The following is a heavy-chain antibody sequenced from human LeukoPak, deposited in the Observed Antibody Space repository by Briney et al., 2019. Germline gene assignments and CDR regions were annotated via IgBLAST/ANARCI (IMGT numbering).Heavy chain of an antibody. V-gene: IGHV3-23*01. CDR3: AKDRLGGPYFFHY. CDR1: GFSFSNYG. D-gene: IGHD3-16*01. Sequence: GGSLRLSCAASGFSFSNYGMSWVRQAPGKGLEWVSSISSGGDNTYYADSVKGRFTISRDNSKNTLYLQINSLRAEDTAVYFCAKDRLGGPYFFHYWGQGTLVTVSS. CDR2: ISSGGDNT. J-gene: IGHJ4*02.